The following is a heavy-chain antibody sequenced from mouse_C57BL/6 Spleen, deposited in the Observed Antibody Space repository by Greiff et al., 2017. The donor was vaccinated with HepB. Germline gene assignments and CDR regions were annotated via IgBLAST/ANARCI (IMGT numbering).Heavy chain of an antibody. CDR2: ISSGGSYT. D-gene: IGHD2-4*01. Sequence: EVQRVESGGDLVKPGGSLKLSCAASGFTFSSYGMSWVRQTPDKRLEWVATISSGGSYTYYPDSVKGRFTISRDNAKNTLYLQMSSLKSEDTAMYYCARKGYDSLDYWGQGTTLTVSS. CDR1: GFTFSSYG. CDR3: ARKGYDSLDY. V-gene: IGHV5-6*01. J-gene: IGHJ2*01.